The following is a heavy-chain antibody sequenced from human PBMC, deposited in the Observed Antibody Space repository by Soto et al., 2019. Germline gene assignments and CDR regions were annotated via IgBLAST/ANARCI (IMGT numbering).Heavy chain of an antibody. CDR1: GYTFTSYD. CDR3: ARGPTTYIVVVPAALSDWFVP. Sequence: ASVKVSCKASGYTFTSYDINWVRQATGQGLEWMGWMNPNSGNTGYAQKFQGRVTMTRNTSISTAYMELSSLRSEDTAVYYCARGPTTYIVVVPAALSDWFVPSGQGTLVTVSS. V-gene: IGHV1-8*01. D-gene: IGHD2-2*01. J-gene: IGHJ5*02. CDR2: MNPNSGNT.